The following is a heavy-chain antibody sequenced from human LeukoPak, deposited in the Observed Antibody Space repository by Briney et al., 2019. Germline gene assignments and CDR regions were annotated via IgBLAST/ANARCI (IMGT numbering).Heavy chain of an antibody. V-gene: IGHV1-2*02. CDR2: INPNSGGT. J-gene: IGHJ3*02. D-gene: IGHD3-22*01. CDR3: ARVTGYYYESSGYYHHAFDI. CDR1: GYTFTGYY. Sequence: ASVKVSCKASGYTFTGYYMHWVRQAPAQGLEWMGGINPNSGGTNYAQNFQGRVTMTRDTSISTAYMELSRLRSDDTAVYYCARVTGYYYESSGYYHHAFDIWGLGTMVTVSS.